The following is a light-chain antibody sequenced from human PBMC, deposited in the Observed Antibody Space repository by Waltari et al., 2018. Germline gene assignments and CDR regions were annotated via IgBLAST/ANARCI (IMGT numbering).Light chain of an antibody. CDR2: HDT. CDR1: NLDSRR. J-gene: IGLJ3*02. V-gene: IGLV3-21*02. Sequence: SYVLTQPPSVSVAPGPTATITCPGDNLDSRRVHWYQQKPGRAPVLVIYHDTGRPAGIPQRFSGVHSWNTVTLTITRVEAGDEADYFCQVWDTGHDYVVFGGGTKLTVL. CDR3: QVWDTGHDYVV.